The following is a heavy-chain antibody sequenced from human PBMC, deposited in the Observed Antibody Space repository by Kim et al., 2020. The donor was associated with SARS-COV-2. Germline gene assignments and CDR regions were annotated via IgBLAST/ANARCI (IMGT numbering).Heavy chain of an antibody. J-gene: IGHJ4*02. D-gene: IGHD6-13*01. CDR1: GFTFSSYA. CDR2: ISGSGGST. CDR3: AKDLAYSSPRSTDFDY. V-gene: IGHV3-23*01. Sequence: GGSLRLSCAASGFTFSSYAMSWVRQAPGKGLEWVSAISGSGGSTYYADSVKGRFTISRDNSKNTLYLQMNSLRAEDTAVYYCAKDLAYSSPRSTDFDYWGQGTLVTVSS.